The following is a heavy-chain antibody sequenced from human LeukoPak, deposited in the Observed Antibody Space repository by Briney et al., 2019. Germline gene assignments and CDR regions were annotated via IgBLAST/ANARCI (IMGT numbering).Heavy chain of an antibody. CDR2: IYYSGST. V-gene: IGHV4-31*03. D-gene: IGHD3-22*01. Sequence: SETLSLTCTVSGGSISSGGYHWGWLRHHPEKGLEWIGYIYYSGSTYYTPSLKSRVTVSLDTTKNQFSLKLRSVTAADTAVYYCAREPGFDSSGYLNWFDPWGQGTLVTVSS. J-gene: IGHJ5*02. CDR1: GGSISSGGYH. CDR3: AREPGFDSSGYLNWFDP.